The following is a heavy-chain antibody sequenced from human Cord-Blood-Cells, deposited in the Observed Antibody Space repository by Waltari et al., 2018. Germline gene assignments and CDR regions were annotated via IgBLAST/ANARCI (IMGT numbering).Heavy chain of an antibody. CDR2: IYYSGST. J-gene: IGHJ3*02. V-gene: IGHV4-39*01. CDR3: ARRLVVVTAIPNDAFDI. CDR1: GGSISSSSYY. Sequence: QLQLQESGPGLVKPSETLSLTCTVSGGSISSSSYYWGWIRQPPGKGLEWIGSIYYSGSTYHNPSLKSRVTISVDTSKNQFSLKLSSVTAADTAVYYCARRLVVVTAIPNDAFDIWGQG. D-gene: IGHD2-21*02.